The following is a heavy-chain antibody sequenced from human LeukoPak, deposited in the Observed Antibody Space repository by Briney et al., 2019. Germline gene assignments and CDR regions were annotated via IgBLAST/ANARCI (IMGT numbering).Heavy chain of an antibody. V-gene: IGHV3-30*18. Sequence: GGSLRLSCAASGFTFSSYGMHWVRQAPGKGLEWVAIISYDGSNKYYADSVKGRFTISRDNSKNTLYLQMNSLRAEDTAVYYCAKDQSGSGMDVWGQGTTVTVSS. CDR2: ISYDGSNK. CDR1: GFTFSSYG. J-gene: IGHJ6*02. D-gene: IGHD7-27*01. CDR3: AKDQSGSGMDV.